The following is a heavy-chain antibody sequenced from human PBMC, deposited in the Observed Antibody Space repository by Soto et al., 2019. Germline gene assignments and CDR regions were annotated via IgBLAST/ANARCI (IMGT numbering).Heavy chain of an antibody. CDR2: IYPGDSDT. CDR1: GYSFTSYW. CDR3: ARVCSSTSCYLYYGMDV. D-gene: IGHD2-2*01. Sequence: ISCKGSGYSFTSYWIGWVRQMPGKGLEWMGIIYPGDSDTRYSPSFQGQVTISADKSISTAYLQWSSLKASDTAMYYCARVCSSTSCYLYYGMDVWGQGTTVTVSS. J-gene: IGHJ6*02. V-gene: IGHV5-51*01.